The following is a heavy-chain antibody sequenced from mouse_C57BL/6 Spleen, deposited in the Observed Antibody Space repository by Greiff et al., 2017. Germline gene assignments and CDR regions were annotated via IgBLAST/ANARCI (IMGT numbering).Heavy chain of an antibody. CDR2: IYPGSGST. D-gene: IGHD1-1*01. CDR1: GYTFTSYW. CDR3: AREEYYGSSFAY. Sequence: QVQLQQPGAELVKPGASVKMSCKASGYTFTSYWITWVKQRPGQGLEWIGDIYPGSGSTNYNEKFKSKATLTVDTSSSTAYMQLSSLTSEDSAVYYCAREEYYGSSFAYWGQGTLVTVSA. J-gene: IGHJ3*01. V-gene: IGHV1-55*01.